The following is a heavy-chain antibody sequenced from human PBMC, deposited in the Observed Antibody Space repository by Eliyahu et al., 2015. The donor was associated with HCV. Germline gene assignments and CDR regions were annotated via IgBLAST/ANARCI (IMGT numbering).Heavy chain of an antibody. CDR1: GXPIXSGXX. J-gene: IGHJ3*01. CDR2: IYHSGST. Sequence: QVQLQESGPGLAKPSETLSXTCAVXGXPIXSGXXWGWXRQPPGKGPEWIASIYHSGSTYYNPSLRSRVTISVDMSKNNFSLKLTSVTAADTAVYYCARVGLFYYDTNAPSGAFDFWGQGTMLTVSS. D-gene: IGHD3-16*01. V-gene: IGHV4-38-2*01. CDR3: ARVGLFYYDTNAPSGAFDF.